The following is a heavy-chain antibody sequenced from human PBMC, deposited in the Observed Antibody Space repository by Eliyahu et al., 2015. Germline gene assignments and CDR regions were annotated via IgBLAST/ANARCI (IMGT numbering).Heavy chain of an antibody. CDR1: GXNXGXXG. Sequence: QVQLVESGGGVVQPGRXRXLSCAATGXNXGXXGLXWVRQAPGKGLEWVAVIWYDGGYKYYADSVKGRFTISRDNSKNTLYLQMNSLRAEDTAVYYCASLYYYDTSGYRERDYGFDIWGQGTMVTVSS. J-gene: IGHJ3*02. CDR3: ASLYYYDTSGYRERDYGFDI. CDR2: IWYDGGYK. D-gene: IGHD3-22*01. V-gene: IGHV3-33*01.